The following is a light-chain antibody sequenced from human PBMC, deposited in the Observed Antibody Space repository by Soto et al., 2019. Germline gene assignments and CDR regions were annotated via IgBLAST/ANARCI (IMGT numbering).Light chain of an antibody. CDR1: QDISNY. CDR2: DAS. V-gene: IGKV1-33*01. J-gene: IGKJ4*01. Sequence: DIQMTQSPSSLSASVGDRVTITCQASQDISNYLNWYQQKPGKAPKLLIYDASTLETGLPSRFSGRGSGTAFTFTISSLQPEDIATYYCQQYSDLPFTFGGGANVEIK. CDR3: QQYSDLPFT.